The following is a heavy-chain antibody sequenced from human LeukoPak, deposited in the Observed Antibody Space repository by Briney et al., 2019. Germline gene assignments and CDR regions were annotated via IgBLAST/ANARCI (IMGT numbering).Heavy chain of an antibody. Sequence: GGSLRLSCAASGFTFSSYGMHWVRQAPGKGLEWVAVISYDGSNKYYADSVKGRFTISRDNPKNTLYLQMNSLRAEDTAVYYCAGARFDYWGQGTLVTVSS. V-gene: IGHV3-30*03. CDR1: GFTFSSYG. CDR3: AGARFDY. J-gene: IGHJ4*02. D-gene: IGHD6-6*01. CDR2: ISYDGSNK.